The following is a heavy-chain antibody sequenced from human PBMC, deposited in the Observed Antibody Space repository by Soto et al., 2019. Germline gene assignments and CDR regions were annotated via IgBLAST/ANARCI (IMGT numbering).Heavy chain of an antibody. CDR1: CGPIRHGGFH. J-gene: IGHJ6*02. D-gene: IGHD3-3*01. CDR2: IYYSGST. CDR3: ARGLGLRFLDTYYYCMDV. Sequence: LSLPWTVFCGPIRHGGFHWSWIRQHPGKGLEWIGYIYYSGSTYYNPSLKSRVTISVDTSKNQFSLKLSSVTAADTAVYYCARGLGLRFLDTYYYCMDVWGQGTTVTVSS. V-gene: IGHV4-31*02.